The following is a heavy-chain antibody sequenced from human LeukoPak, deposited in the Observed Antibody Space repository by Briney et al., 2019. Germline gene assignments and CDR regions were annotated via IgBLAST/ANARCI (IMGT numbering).Heavy chain of an antibody. V-gene: IGHV4-34*01. J-gene: IGHJ4*02. CDR1: GGSFSGYY. CDR3: ARGGSQTQYYYDNSGYYKRPGRPFDY. D-gene: IGHD3-22*01. Sequence: PSETLSLTCAVYGGSFSGYYWSWIRQPPGKGLEWIGEINHSGSTNYNPSLKSRVSISVDTSKTQFSLKLSSVTAADTAVYYCARGGSQTQYYYDNSGYYKRPGRPFDYWGQGTLVTVSS. CDR2: INHSGST.